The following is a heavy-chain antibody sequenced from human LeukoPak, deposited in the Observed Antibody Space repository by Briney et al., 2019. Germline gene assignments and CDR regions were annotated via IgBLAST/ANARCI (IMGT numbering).Heavy chain of an antibody. CDR2: INPNSGGT. V-gene: IGHV1-2*02. CDR1: GYTFTGYY. J-gene: IGHJ4*02. D-gene: IGHD3-9*01. CDR3: ARDLHYDILTGYNY. Sequence: ASVKVSCKASGYTFTGYYMHWVRQAPGQGLEWMGWINPNSGGTNYAQKFQGRVTMTRDTSISTAYMELSRLRSDDTAVYYCARDLHYDILTGYNYRGQGTLVTVSS.